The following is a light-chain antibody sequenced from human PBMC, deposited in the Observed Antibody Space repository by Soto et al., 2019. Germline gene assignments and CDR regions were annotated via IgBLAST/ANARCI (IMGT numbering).Light chain of an antibody. CDR1: LTISSY. CDR3: QQSHSIPWT. J-gene: IGKJ1*01. V-gene: IGKV1-39*01. CDR2: AAS. Sequence: QLTQSPSSLSASVGDRVTITCRASLTISSYLNWYQQKSGKAPKLLISAASSLESGVPPRFSGSGSGTDFTLTITSLQPEDFATYYCQQSHSIPWTFGQGTKVDIK.